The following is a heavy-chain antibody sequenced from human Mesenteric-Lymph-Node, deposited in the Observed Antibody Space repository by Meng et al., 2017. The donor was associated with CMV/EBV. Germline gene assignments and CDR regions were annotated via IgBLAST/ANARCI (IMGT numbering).Heavy chain of an antibody. CDR2: ISYDGRKL. V-gene: IGHV3-30*04. J-gene: IGHJ4*02. Sequence: GESLKISCVGSGFSFSTYALHWVRQAPGEGLEWVAVISYDGRKLYLADSVKGRFTVSRDKSKNTLYLQMNSLRTVDTAVYYCTGELGGGEHDWGQGTLVTVSS. D-gene: IGHD2-15*01. CDR3: TGELGGGEHD. CDR1: GFSFSTYA.